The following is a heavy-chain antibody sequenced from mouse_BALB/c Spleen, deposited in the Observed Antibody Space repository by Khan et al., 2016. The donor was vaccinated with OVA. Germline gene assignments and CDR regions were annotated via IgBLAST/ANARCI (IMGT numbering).Heavy chain of an antibody. Sequence: QVQLQQSGAELAKPGASVKMSCTASGYTFTSYWMHWIKQRPGQGLEWIGYINPTPGYTDYNQKFKDKATLTADKSSSTAYMQLSSRTSDDSAVYYCARDRIDYWGQGTALTVSS. J-gene: IGHJ2*01. V-gene: IGHV1-7*01. CDR1: GYTFTSYW. CDR2: INPTPGYT. CDR3: ARDRIDY.